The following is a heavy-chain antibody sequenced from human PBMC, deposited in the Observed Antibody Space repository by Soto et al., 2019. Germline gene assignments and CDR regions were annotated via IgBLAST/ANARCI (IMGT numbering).Heavy chain of an antibody. V-gene: IGHV4-31*03. CDR1: VGSISSGGYY. J-gene: IGHJ4*02. CDR2: IYYSGST. D-gene: IGHD3-3*01. CDR3: ASFPYYEFWSGYPAGKYCDY. Sequence: SETLSLTCTVSVGSISSGGYYWSWIRQHPGKGLEWIGYIYYSGSTYYNPSLKSRVTISVDTSKNQFSLKLSSVTAADTAVYYCASFPYYEFWSGYPAGKYCDYWGQGKLVT.